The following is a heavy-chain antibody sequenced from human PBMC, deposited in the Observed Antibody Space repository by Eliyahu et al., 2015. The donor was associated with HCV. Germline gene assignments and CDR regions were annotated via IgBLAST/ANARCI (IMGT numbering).Heavy chain of an antibody. D-gene: IGHD3-9*01. CDR3: ANVARDWCPEY. CDR2: IHPTNGRT. Sequence: EVQLLESGGGLVQPGGSLXLSCAVSGXPFSDYAMXWVRQAPGKGLEWVSTIHPTNGRTFYADSVKGRFTISRDNSKNTLFLQMNSLRADDTAVYFCANVARDWCPEYWGQGILVTVSS. J-gene: IGHJ4*02. V-gene: IGHV3-23*01. CDR1: GXPFSDYA.